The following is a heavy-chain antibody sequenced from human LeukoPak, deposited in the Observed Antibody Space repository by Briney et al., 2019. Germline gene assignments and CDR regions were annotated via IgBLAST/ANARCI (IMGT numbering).Heavy chain of an antibody. CDR3: AKALIPRDTAMVKGY. CDR1: GFTFSSYG. Sequence: GGSLRLSCVASGFTFSSYGMHWVRQAPGKGLEWVAVIWYDGSSKYYADSVKGRFTISRDNSRNTLYLQMNSLRAEDTAVYYCAKALIPRDTAMVKGYWGQGTLVTVSS. V-gene: IGHV3-33*06. D-gene: IGHD5-18*01. CDR2: IWYDGSSK. J-gene: IGHJ4*02.